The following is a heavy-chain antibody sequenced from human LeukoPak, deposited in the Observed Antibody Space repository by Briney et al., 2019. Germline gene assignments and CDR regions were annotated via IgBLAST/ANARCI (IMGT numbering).Heavy chain of an antibody. CDR3: AREVVRGVTMYYFDY. D-gene: IGHD3-10*01. V-gene: IGHV4-59*01. CDR1: GGSISSYY. J-gene: IGHJ4*02. Sequence: SETLSLTCTVSGGSISSYYWSWIRQPPGKGLEWIGFVHYSGSTHYNPSLKSRVTISVDTSKNQFSLKLSSVTAADTAVYYCAREVVRGVTMYYFDYWGQGTLVTVSS. CDR2: VHYSGST.